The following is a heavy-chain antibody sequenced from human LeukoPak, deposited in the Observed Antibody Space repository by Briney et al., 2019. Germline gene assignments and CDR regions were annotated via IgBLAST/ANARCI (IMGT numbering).Heavy chain of an antibody. CDR2: IYSGGST. CDR3: ARDTDYYGSGRHGYFDH. CDR1: GLTISDNF. V-gene: IGHV3-66*01. Sequence: GGSLRLSCAASGLTISDNFMGWVRQAPGKGLEWVSLIYSGGSTYSADSVKGRFTISRDNSKNTLHLQMNSLRVEDTAVYYCARDTDYYGSGRHGYFDHWGQGTLVTVSS. D-gene: IGHD3-10*01. J-gene: IGHJ1*01.